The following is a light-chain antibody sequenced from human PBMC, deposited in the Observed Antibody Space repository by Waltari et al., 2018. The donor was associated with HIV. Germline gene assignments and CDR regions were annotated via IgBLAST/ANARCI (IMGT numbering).Light chain of an antibody. CDR3: SSYADTNNVL. Sequence: QYALTPPPSASGSPGQSVTLSCTGTSSDVGGFDYVPWYQQHPAKAPKLLIYAVNRRPSGVPDRFSGSKSGNTAALTVSGLQTEDEADYYCSSYADTNNVLFGGGTKLTVL. CDR1: SSDVGGFDY. CDR2: AVN. J-gene: IGLJ3*02. V-gene: IGLV2-8*01.